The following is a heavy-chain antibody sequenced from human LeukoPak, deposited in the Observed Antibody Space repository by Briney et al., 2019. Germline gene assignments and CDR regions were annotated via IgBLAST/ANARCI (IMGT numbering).Heavy chain of an antibody. CDR3: AKDKVTYGSGNYLEY. D-gene: IGHD3-10*01. Sequence: PGGSLRLSCAASGFTFGDYAMHWVRQAPGKGLEWVSLISWDGGSTYYVDSVEGRFTISRDNSKNSLYLQMNSLRPEDTALYYCAKDKVTYGSGNYLEYWGQGTLVTVSS. CDR2: ISWDGGST. V-gene: IGHV3-43D*03. CDR1: GFTFGDYA. J-gene: IGHJ4*02.